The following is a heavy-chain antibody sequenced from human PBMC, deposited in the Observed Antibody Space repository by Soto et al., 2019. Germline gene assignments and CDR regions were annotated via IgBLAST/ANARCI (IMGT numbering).Heavy chain of an antibody. CDR2: INPSGGST. CDR3: ARDHPIAADNYYYGMDV. CDR1: GYTFTSYY. J-gene: IGHJ6*02. D-gene: IGHD6-13*01. Sequence: QVQLVQSGAEVKKPGASVKGSCKASGYTFTSYYMHWVRQAPGQGLEWMGIINPSGGSTSYAQKFQGRVTMTRDTSTRTVYMELSSLRSEDTAVYYCARDHPIAADNYYYGMDVWGQGTTVTVSS. V-gene: IGHV1-46*01.